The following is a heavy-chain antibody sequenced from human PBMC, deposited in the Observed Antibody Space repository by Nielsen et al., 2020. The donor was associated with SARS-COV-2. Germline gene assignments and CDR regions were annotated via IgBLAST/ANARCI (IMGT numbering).Heavy chain of an antibody. D-gene: IGHD3-10*01. CDR1: GFTLSNYN. J-gene: IGHJ6*02. V-gene: IGHV3-74*01. CDR2: INRDGSVT. CDR3: ARGFLWFGELSYYYAMDV. Sequence: GGSLRLSCAASGFTLSNYNMHWVRQGPGKGLVWVSRINRDGSVTNYADSVKGRFTISRDNAKNSLYLQMNSLRAEDTAVYYCARGFLWFGELSYYYAMDVWGQGTTVTVSS.